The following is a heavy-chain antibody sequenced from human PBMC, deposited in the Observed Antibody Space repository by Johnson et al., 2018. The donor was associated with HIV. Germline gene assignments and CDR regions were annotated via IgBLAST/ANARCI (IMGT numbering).Heavy chain of an antibody. CDR1: GFTFINYW. J-gene: IGHJ3*02. D-gene: IGHD3-10*01. CDR2: INSDGTST. CDR3: AREVITMVQGVIGDDAFDI. Sequence: VQLVESGGGLVQPGGSLRLSCAASGFTFINYWMHWVRQAPGKGLVWVSRINSDGTSTMYADSVKGRFTISRDNAKNSLYLQMNSLRAEDTAVYYCAREVITMVQGVIGDDAFDIWGQGTMVTVSS. V-gene: IGHV3-74*03.